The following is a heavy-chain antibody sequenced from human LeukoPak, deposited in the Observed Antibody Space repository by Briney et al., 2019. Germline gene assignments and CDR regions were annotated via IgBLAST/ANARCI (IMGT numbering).Heavy chain of an antibody. V-gene: IGHV1-69*05. D-gene: IGHD6-19*01. J-gene: IGHJ4*02. CDR2: IIPIFGTA. Sequence: ASVKVSCKASGGTFSSYAISWVRQAPGQGLEWMGGIIPIFGTANYAQKFQGRVTITTDESTSTAYMELSSRRSEDTAVYYCARESTGYSSGWLYWGQGTLVTVSS. CDR3: ARESTGYSSGWLY. CDR1: GGTFSSYA.